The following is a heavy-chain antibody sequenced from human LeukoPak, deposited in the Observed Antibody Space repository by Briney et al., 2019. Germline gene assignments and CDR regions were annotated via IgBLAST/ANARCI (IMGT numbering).Heavy chain of an antibody. CDR2: INPNSGGT. V-gene: IGHV1-2*02. CDR1: GYTFTGYY. D-gene: IGHD3-3*01. CDR3: ARDADTIFGVVIISGHPCY. J-gene: IGHJ4*02. Sequence: GASVKVSCKASGYTFTGYYIHWLRQAPGQGLEWMGWINPNSGGTNYAQKFQGRVTMTRDTSISTAYMELSRLRSDDTAVYYCARDADTIFGVVIISGHPCYWGQGTLVTVSS.